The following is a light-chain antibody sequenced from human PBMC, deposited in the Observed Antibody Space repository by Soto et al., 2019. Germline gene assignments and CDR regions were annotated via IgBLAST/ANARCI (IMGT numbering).Light chain of an antibody. CDR3: YSFAGSTTFSYV. Sequence: QSALTQPPSASGSPGQSVAISCTGTSSDVGGYNYVSWYQQHPGKAPKLMIYEVNKRPSGVPDRFSGSKSGNTASLTVSGLQAEDEADYYCYSFAGSTTFSYVFGPGTKLTVL. CDR1: SSDVGGYNY. J-gene: IGLJ1*01. CDR2: EVN. V-gene: IGLV2-8*01.